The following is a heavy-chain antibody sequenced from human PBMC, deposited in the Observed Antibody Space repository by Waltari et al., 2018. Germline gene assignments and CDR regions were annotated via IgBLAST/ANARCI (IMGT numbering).Heavy chain of an antibody. Sequence: EVQLVESGGGLIQPGGSLRLSCAASGFTVSSNYMSWVRQAPGKGVDWVSVIDSGGGTYYADSGKGRFTISRDNSKNTLYLQMNSLRAEDTAVYYCARVRYAWNFDFWSGAYNWFDPWGQGTLVTVSS. CDR3: ARVRYAWNFDFWSGAYNWFDP. D-gene: IGHD3-3*01. V-gene: IGHV3-53*01. J-gene: IGHJ5*02. CDR1: GFTVSSNY. CDR2: IDSGGGT.